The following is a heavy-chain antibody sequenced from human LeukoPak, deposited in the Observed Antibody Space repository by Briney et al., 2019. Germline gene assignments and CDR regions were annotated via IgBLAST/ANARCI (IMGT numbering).Heavy chain of an antibody. D-gene: IGHD3-16*01. V-gene: IGHV3-11*01. J-gene: IGHJ5*02. CDR2: ISGGADTI. CDR1: GFTFSDYY. CDR3: AREMNTAMINLDA. Sequence: GGPLTLSCAASGFTFSDYYMNWTRQTPGKGVEGIAHISGGADTIEYTESMKGRFTITRDNAKNSLFLQMDSLRVEDTAIYYCAREMNTAMINLDAWGQGTPVTVSS.